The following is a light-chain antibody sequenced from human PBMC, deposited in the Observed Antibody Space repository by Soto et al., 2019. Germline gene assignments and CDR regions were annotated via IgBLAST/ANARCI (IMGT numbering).Light chain of an antibody. CDR1: QSISNS. CDR2: AAC. J-gene: IGKJ3*01. V-gene: IGKV1-39*01. Sequence: DIQMTQSPSSLSASVGDRVTITCRATQSISNSLNWYQHKPGEAPKLLMYAACTLQSGVPSRFSCGGSGTDFTLTISSLQPEDFATYFCQQSHSIPFTCGPGTKVDIE. CDR3: QQSHSIPFT.